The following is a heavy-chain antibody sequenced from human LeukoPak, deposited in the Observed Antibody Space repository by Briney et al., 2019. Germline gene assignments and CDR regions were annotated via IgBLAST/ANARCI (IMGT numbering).Heavy chain of an antibody. Sequence: PGGSLRLSCAASGFTFSSSGMNWVRQAPGKGLEWVAVISYDGSNKYYADSVKGRFTISRDNSKNTLYLQMISLRAEDTALYYCARDFGGRNYFNYWGQGTLVTVSS. V-gene: IGHV3-30*03. CDR2: ISYDGSNK. CDR3: ARDFGGRNYFNY. CDR1: GFTFSSSG. J-gene: IGHJ4*02. D-gene: IGHD2-15*01.